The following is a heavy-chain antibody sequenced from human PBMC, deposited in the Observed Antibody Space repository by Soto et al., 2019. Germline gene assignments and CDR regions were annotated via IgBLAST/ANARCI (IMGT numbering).Heavy chain of an antibody. V-gene: IGHV1-46*01. CDR2: INPNGGST. D-gene: IGHD2-15*01. J-gene: IGHJ4*02. CDR3: ARAGYCSGGTCFHGNCDY. Sequence: QEQLVQSGAEVKRPGASVKVSCKASGYTFTTYYMHWVRQAPGQGLEWLGIINPNGGSTTNAQKFQRRVTMTRATSASTVYLELSIVRSEDTAVSYCARAGYCSGGTCFHGNCDYWGQGTLVTVSA. CDR1: GYTFTTYY.